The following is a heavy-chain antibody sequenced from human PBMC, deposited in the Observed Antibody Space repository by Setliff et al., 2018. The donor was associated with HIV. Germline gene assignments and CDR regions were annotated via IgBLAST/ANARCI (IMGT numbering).Heavy chain of an antibody. V-gene: IGHV4-4*08. Sequence: SETLSLTCTVSGGSISSYYWSWIRQPPGKGLEWIGYIYTSGSTNYNPSLKSRVTIPVDTSKNQFSLKLSSVTAADTAVYYCARDGYCGGDCYHDAFDIWGQGTMVTVSS. CDR1: GGSISSYY. CDR3: ARDGYCGGDCYHDAFDI. CDR2: IYTSGST. J-gene: IGHJ3*02. D-gene: IGHD2-21*02.